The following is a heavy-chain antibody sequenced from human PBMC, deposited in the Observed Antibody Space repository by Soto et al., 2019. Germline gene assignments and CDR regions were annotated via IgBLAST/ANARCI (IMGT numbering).Heavy chain of an antibody. V-gene: IGHV3-23*01. CDR2: ISGSGGST. Sequence: GGSPRLSCATSGFTFNSYGMQWVRHVPGKGLEWVAVISGSGGSTYYADSVKGRFTITRDNSKNTLYLQMNSLRAEDTAVYYCAKVDSSSWYRVYWGQGTLVTVSS. CDR1: GFTFNSYG. D-gene: IGHD6-13*01. J-gene: IGHJ4*02. CDR3: AKVDSSSWYRVY.